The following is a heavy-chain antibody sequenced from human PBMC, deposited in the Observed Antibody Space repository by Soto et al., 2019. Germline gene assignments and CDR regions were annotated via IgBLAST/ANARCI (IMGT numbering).Heavy chain of an antibody. Sequence: GASVKVSCKASGGTFSSYAISWVRQAPGQGLEWMGGIIPIFGTANYAQKFQGRVTITADKSASIAYMELSSLRSEDTAVYYCASYIVGYCSSTSCYTGAFEIWGQGTMVTVSS. CDR1: GGTFSSYA. V-gene: IGHV1-69*06. D-gene: IGHD2-2*02. CDR3: ASYIVGYCSSTSCYTGAFEI. CDR2: IIPIFGTA. J-gene: IGHJ3*02.